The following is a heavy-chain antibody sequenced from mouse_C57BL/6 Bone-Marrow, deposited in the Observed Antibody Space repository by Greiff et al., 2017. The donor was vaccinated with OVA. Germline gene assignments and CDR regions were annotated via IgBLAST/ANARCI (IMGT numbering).Heavy chain of an antibody. J-gene: IGHJ4*01. V-gene: IGHV5-12*01. CDR3: ARRRDYYGGAMDY. D-gene: IGHD1-1*01. CDR1: GFTFSDYY. CDR2: ISNGGGSP. Sequence: EVQLMESGGGLVQPGGSLKLSCAASGFTFSDYYMYWVRQTPEKRLEWVAYISNGGGSPYYPDTVKGRFTISRANAKNTLYLQMSRLKSEDTAMYYCARRRDYYGGAMDYGGQGTSVTVSS.